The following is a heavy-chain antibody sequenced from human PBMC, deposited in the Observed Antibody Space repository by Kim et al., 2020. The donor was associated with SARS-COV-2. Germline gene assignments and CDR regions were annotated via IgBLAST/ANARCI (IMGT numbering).Heavy chain of an antibody. CDR1: GFTFSSYC. Sequence: WGSLRLSCAASGFTFSSYCMNWVRQAPGKGLEWVSSISSSSSYIYYADSVKGRFTISRDNAKNSLYLQMNSLRAEDTAVYYCAMRGSSGGSFDYWGEGTLVTVSS. CDR2: ISSSSSYI. V-gene: IGHV3-21*01. J-gene: IGHJ4*02. CDR3: AMRGSSGGSFDY. D-gene: IGHD6-6*01.